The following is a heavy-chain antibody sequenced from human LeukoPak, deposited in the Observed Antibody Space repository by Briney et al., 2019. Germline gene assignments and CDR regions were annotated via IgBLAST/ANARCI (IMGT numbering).Heavy chain of an antibody. CDR3: ARVVNPYYYYGMDV. CDR1: GFTFSSYG. CDR2: XWYDGSNK. J-gene: IGHJ6*02. V-gene: IGHV3-33*01. Sequence: GGSLGLSCAASGFTFSSYGMHWVRQAPGKGLXXXXXXWYDGSNKYYADSVKGRFTISRDNSKNTLYLQMNSLRAEDTAVYYCARVVNPYYYYGMDVWGQGTTVTVSS. D-gene: IGHD3-22*01.